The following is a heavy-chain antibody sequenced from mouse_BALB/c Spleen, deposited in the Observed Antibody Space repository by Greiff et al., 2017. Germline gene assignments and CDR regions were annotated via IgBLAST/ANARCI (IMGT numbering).Heavy chain of an antibody. CDR2: IWAGGST. Sequence: VQLQESGPGLVAPSQSLSITCTVSGFSFTSYGVHWVRQPPGKGLEWLGVIWAGGSTNYTSALMSRLSISKDNSKSPVFLKMNSLQTDDTAMYYCARENYRNWYFDDWGGGTAVTVST. D-gene: IGHD2-14*01. CDR3: ARENYRNWYFDD. CDR1: GFSFTSYG. V-gene: IGHV2-9*02. J-gene: IGHJ1*01.